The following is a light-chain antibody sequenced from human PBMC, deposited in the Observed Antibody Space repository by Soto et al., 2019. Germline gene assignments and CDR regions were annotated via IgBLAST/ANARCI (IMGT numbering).Light chain of an antibody. CDR3: QQYDSSFPA. CDR1: QSISSNK. J-gene: IGKJ1*01. Sequence: EIVLTQSPGSLSLSPGERATLSCRASQSISSNKLAWYQHNPGQAPRLLIYGASSRATGIPDRFSGSGSGTDFTLTIRRLEPEDFVLYYCQQYDSSFPAFGQGTKVDIK. CDR2: GAS. V-gene: IGKV3-20*01.